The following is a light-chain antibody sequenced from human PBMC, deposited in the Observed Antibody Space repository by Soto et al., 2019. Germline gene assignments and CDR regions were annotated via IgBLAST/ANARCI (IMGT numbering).Light chain of an antibody. V-gene: IGKV1-5*01. CDR3: QKYSSYSWP. J-gene: IGKJ1*01. CDR2: DAS. CDR1: QSISSW. Sequence: DIPMTQSPSTLSASVGDRVTITCRASQSISSWLAWYQQKPGKAPKFLIYDASTLESGVPSRFSGSGSGTEFTLTISSLQPEDFATYYCQKYSSYSWPFGQGTKVAIK.